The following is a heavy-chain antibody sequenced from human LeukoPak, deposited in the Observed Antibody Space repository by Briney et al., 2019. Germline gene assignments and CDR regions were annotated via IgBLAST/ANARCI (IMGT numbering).Heavy chain of an antibody. CDR1: GGSFSGYY. Sequence: SETLSLTCAVYGGSFSGYYWSWIRQPPGKGLEWIGEINHSGSTNYNPSLKSRVTISVDTSKNQFSLKLSSVTAADTAVYYCARGRDGYKIFDYWGQGTLVTVSS. CDR3: ARGRDGYKIFDY. J-gene: IGHJ4*02. V-gene: IGHV4-34*01. CDR2: INHSGST. D-gene: IGHD5-24*01.